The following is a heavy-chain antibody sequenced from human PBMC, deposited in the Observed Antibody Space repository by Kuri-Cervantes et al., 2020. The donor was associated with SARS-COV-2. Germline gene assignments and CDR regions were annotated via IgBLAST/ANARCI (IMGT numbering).Heavy chain of an antibody. J-gene: IGHJ5*02. CDR3: ARGGACSSTSCYYWFDP. Sequence: SETLSLTCTVSSGSISSYYWSWIRQPPGKGLEWIGYIYYSGSTNYNPSLKSRVTISVDTSKNQFSLKLSSVTAADTAVYYCARGGACSSTSCYYWFDPWGQGTLVTVSS. D-gene: IGHD2-2*01. V-gene: IGHV4-59*08. CDR2: IYYSGST. CDR1: SGSISSYY.